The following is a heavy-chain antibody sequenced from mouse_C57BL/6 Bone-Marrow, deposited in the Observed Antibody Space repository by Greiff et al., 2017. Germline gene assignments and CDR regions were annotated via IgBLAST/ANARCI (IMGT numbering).Heavy chain of an antibody. Sequence: QVQLKQPGAELVKPGASVKLSCKASGYTFTSYWMHWVKQRPGQGLEWIGMIHPNSGSTNYNEKFKSKATLTVDKSSSTAYMQLSSLTSEDSAVYYCANYYGSRTWFAYWGQGTLVTVSA. J-gene: IGHJ3*01. CDR3: ANYYGSRTWFAY. CDR1: GYTFTSYW. V-gene: IGHV1-64*01. D-gene: IGHD1-1*01. CDR2: IHPNSGST.